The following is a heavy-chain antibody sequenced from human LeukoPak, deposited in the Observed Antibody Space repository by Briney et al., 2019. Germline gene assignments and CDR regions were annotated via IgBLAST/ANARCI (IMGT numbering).Heavy chain of an antibody. Sequence: PSETLSLTCSVSGASINSYWWSWVRQPPGGGLEWIAYIHHSGGTKYNPSLRNRATISLDTSKNQVSLMLTSVTAADAAVYFGAAHVLFDSNDYSFWFDPWGQGTLVTVSP. CDR1: GASINSYW. D-gene: IGHD3-16*01. CDR3: AAHVLFDSNDYSFWFDP. V-gene: IGHV4-59*08. CDR2: IHHSGGT. J-gene: IGHJ5*02.